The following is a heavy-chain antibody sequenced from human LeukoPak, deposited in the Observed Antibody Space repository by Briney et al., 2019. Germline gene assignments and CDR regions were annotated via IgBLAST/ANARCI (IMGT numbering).Heavy chain of an antibody. CDR2: ISGSGGST. CDR3: AKPPYSSSWIFDY. V-gene: IGHV3-23*01. Sequence: GGSLRLSCAASGFTFSSYAMSWVRRAPGKGLEWVSAISGSGGSTYYADSMEGRFAISRDSSKNTLYLQMNSLRAEDTAVYYCAKPPYSSSWIFDYWGQGTLVTVSS. J-gene: IGHJ4*02. CDR1: GFTFSSYA. D-gene: IGHD6-13*01.